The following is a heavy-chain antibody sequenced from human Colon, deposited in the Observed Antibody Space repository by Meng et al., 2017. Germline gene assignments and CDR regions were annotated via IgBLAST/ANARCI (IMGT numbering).Heavy chain of an antibody. CDR1: EYTLTSYD. V-gene: IGHV1-8*01. CDR3: ARVSGFGQNFIRF. Sequence: LVQSGAEVKKPGASVKVSCKTSEYTLTSYDIEWVRQATGQGLEWMGWMNPNTGKTGYAQKFQGRVTMTRNTSISTAYMELGSLSAEDTAVYFCARVSGFGQNFIRFWGQGTLVTVSS. D-gene: IGHD3-3*01. CDR2: MNPNTGKT. J-gene: IGHJ4*02.